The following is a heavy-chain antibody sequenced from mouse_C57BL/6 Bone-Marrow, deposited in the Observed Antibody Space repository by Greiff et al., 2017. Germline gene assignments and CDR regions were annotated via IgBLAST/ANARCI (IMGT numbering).Heavy chain of an antibody. CDR2: ISSGSSTI. V-gene: IGHV5-17*01. D-gene: IGHD1-1*01. Sequence: EVKVVESGGGLVKPGGSLKLSCAASGFTYSDYGMHWVRQAPEKGLEWVAYISSGSSTIYYADTVKGRFTISRDNAKDTLFLQMTSLRSEDTAMYYCARPGNYGSPYYYAMDYWGQGTSVTVSS. J-gene: IGHJ4*01. CDR1: GFTYSDYG. CDR3: ARPGNYGSPYYYAMDY.